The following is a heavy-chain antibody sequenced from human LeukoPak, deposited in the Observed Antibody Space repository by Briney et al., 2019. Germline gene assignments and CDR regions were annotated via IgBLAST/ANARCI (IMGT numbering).Heavy chain of an antibody. J-gene: IGHJ4*02. CDR1: GFTFSSYA. Sequence: GGSLRLSCAASGFTFSSYAMSWVRQAPGKGLEWVSVIYSGGRTYYADSVKGRFTISRDNSKNKVYLQMNSLRAEDTAVYYCARYYYDSSGHPYYFDYWGQGTLVTVSS. D-gene: IGHD3-22*01. CDR2: IYSGGRT. CDR3: ARYYYDSSGHPYYFDY. V-gene: IGHV3-53*01.